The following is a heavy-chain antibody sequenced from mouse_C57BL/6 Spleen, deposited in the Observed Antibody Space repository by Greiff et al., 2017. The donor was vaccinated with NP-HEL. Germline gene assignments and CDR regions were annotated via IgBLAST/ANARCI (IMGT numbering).Heavy chain of an antibody. D-gene: IGHD1-1*01. Sequence: QVQLKQPGAELVKPGASVKLSCKASGYTFTSYWMHWVKQRPGQGLEWIGMIHPNSGSTNYNEKFKSKATLTVDKSSSTAYMQLSSLTSEDSAVYYCARRRDYYGSSSFDYWGQGTTLTVSS. CDR2: IHPNSGST. J-gene: IGHJ2*01. CDR3: ARRRDYYGSSSFDY. V-gene: IGHV1-64*01. CDR1: GYTFTSYW.